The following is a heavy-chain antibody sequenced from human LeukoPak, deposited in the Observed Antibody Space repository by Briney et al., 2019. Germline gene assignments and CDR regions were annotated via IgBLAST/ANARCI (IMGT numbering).Heavy chain of an antibody. Sequence: PGGSLRLSCAASGFAVRNNYMSWVRQAPGKGLECVSLLNSGGTTCYADSVKGRFTISRDNSKNTLYLQMSSLRADDTAVYYCVKDKSALLLEYFQHWGQGTMVTVSS. CDR2: LNSGGTT. J-gene: IGHJ1*01. CDR1: GFAVRNNY. D-gene: IGHD1-26*01. V-gene: IGHV3-53*05. CDR3: VKDKSALLLEYFQH.